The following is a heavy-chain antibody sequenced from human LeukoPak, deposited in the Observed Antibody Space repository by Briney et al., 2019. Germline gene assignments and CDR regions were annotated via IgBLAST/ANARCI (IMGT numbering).Heavy chain of an antibody. J-gene: IGHJ4*02. V-gene: IGHV3-21*04. D-gene: IGHD3-10*01. Sequence: GGSLRLSCAASGFTFSSYSMNWVRQAPGKGLEWVSSITSSSSYIYYADSVKGRFTISRDNAKNSLYLQMNSLRAEDTAVYYCAKGTYGSGTYGAHDYWGQGTLVTVSS. CDR1: GFTFSSYS. CDR3: AKGTYGSGTYGAHDY. CDR2: ITSSSSYI.